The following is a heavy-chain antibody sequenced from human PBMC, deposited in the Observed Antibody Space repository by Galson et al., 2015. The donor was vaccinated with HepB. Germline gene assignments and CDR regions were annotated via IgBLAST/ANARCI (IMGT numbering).Heavy chain of an antibody. CDR3: ARADQTYYDFWSGYYFGLDY. Sequence: SLRLSCAASGFTFSSYGMHWVRQAPGKGLEWVAVIWYDGSNKYYADSVKGRFTISRDNSKNTLYLQMNSLRAEDTAVYYCARADQTYYDFWSGYYFGLDYWGQGTLVTVSS. V-gene: IGHV3-33*01. CDR2: IWYDGSNK. J-gene: IGHJ4*02. CDR1: GFTFSSYG. D-gene: IGHD3-3*01.